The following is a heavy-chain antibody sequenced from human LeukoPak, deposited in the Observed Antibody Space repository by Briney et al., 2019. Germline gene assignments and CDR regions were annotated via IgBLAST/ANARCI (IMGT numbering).Heavy chain of an antibody. CDR2: IKQDGSEK. CDR3: ARDDSPRYIAAAGGYYYYYGMDV. CDR1: GFTFSSYW. V-gene: IGHV3-7*03. J-gene: IGHJ6*02. D-gene: IGHD6-13*01. Sequence: PGGSLRLSCAASGFTFSSYWMSWVRQAPGKGLEWVANIKQDGSEKYYVDSVKGRFTISRDNAKNLVYLQVNSLRSDDTAVYYCARDDSPRYIAAAGGYYYYYGMDVWGQGTTVTVSS.